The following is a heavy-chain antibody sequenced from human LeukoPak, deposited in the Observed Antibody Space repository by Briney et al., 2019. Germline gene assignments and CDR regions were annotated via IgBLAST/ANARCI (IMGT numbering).Heavy chain of an antibody. V-gene: IGHV3-7*03. J-gene: IGHJ5*02. CDR1: GFTFSTYW. CDR3: ARDLTVAEGGFDP. D-gene: IGHD2-15*01. CDR2: IKADGGEK. Sequence: GGSLRLSCAASGFTFSTYWMNWFRQTPGKGLEWVTKIKADGGEKDHVASVKGRFTISRDNAKNSLYLQMNSLRAEDTAVYYCARDLTVAEGGFDPWGQGTLVTVSS.